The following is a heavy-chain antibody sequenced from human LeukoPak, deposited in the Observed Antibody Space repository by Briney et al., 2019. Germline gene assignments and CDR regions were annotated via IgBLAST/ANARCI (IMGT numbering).Heavy chain of an antibody. J-gene: IGHJ4*02. CDR2: IYTSGST. V-gene: IGHV4-4*07. CDR1: GGSISSYY. CDR3: ARDLSYDSSGV. D-gene: IGHD3-22*01. Sequence: SETLSRTCTVSGGSISSYYWSWIRQPAGKGLEWIGRIYTSGSTNYNPSLKSRGTMPVDTSRTQSSLKLSSVTAADTAVYYCARDLSYDSSGVWGQGTLVTVSS.